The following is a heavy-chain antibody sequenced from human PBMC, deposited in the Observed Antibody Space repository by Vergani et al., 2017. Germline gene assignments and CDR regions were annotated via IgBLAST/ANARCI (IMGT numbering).Heavy chain of an antibody. D-gene: IGHD6-13*01. V-gene: IGHV3-48*04. CDR2: ISSSSSTI. CDR3: AREYSSIWYLYYYMDV. Sequence: EVQLVESGGGLVQPGGSLRLSCAASGFTFSSYSMNWVRQAPGKGREWVSYISSSSSTIYYADSVKGRFTISRENAKNSLYLQMNSLRAEDTAVYYCAREYSSIWYLYYYMDVWGKGTTVTVSS. CDR1: GFTFSSYS. J-gene: IGHJ6*03.